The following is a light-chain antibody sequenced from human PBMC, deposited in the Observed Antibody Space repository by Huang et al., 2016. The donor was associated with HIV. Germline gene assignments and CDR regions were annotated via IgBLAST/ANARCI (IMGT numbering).Light chain of an antibody. J-gene: IGKJ1*01. CDR1: QSLVHSDGNTY. CDR2: KAS. V-gene: IGKV2-30*02. CDR3: MQGSHWPPWT. Sequence: DVVMTQSPLSLPVTLGQPASISCKSSQSLVHSDGNTYLNWFQQRPGQSPRRLIYKASNRDSGVPDRFSGSGSGTDFTLKISRGEAEDVGVYYCMQGSHWPPWTFGQGTKVEI.